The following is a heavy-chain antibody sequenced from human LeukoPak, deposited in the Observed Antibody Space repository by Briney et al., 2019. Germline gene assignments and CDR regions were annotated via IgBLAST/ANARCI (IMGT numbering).Heavy chain of an antibody. CDR3: ARGHTLGGYYKQKYYYYGMDV. CDR2: ISHSGST. V-gene: IGHV4-34*01. CDR1: AGSLSGNF. J-gene: IGHJ6*02. D-gene: IGHD3-9*01. Sequence: SETLSLTCAVYAGSLSGNFWSWIRQPPGKGLEWIGEISHSGSTNYSPSLKSRLTISVDTSKNQFSLRLSSVTAADTAVYYCARGHTLGGYYKQKYYYYGMDVWGQGTTVTVSS.